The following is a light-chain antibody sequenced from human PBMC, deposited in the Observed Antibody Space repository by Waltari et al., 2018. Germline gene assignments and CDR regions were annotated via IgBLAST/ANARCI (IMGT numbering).Light chain of an antibody. V-gene: IGLV2-14*03. CDR3: SSYTRVSASVV. Sequence: QSALTQPASVSGSPGQSITISCTGSSSDIGPYNSASWYQQHPGTAPKLLLYDVSKRPSGVSIRFSGSKSDNTASLTISGLQAEDEADYYCSSYTRVSASVVFGGGTKLTVL. J-gene: IGLJ3*02. CDR1: SSDIGPYNS. CDR2: DVS.